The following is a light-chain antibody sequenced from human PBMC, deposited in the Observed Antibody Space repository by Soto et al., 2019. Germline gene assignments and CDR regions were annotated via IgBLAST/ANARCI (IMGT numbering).Light chain of an antibody. Sequence: EIVLTQSPATLSLSPEERATLSCRASQSVSSYLAWYQQKPGQAPRLLIYDASNRATGIPVRFSGSGSGTDFTLTISSLEPEDFAVYYCQQRSSWPLSFGGGTKVDIK. V-gene: IGKV3-11*01. J-gene: IGKJ4*01. CDR1: QSVSSY. CDR2: DAS. CDR3: QQRSSWPLS.